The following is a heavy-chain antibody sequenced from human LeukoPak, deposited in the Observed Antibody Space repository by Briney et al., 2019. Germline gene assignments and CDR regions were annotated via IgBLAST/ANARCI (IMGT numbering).Heavy chain of an antibody. D-gene: IGHD6-6*01. Sequence: ASVKVSCKASGYTFTGYYMHWVRQATGQGLEWMGWINPNSGGTNYAQKFQGRVTMTRDTSISTAYMELSRLRSDDTAVYYCARTWSLIAARRWVSWFDPWGQGTLVTVSS. CDR1: GYTFTGYY. CDR3: ARTWSLIAARRWVSWFDP. CDR2: INPNSGGT. J-gene: IGHJ5*02. V-gene: IGHV1-2*02.